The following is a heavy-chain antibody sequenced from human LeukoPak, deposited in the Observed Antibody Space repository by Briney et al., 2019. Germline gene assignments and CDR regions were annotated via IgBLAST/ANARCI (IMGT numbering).Heavy chain of an antibody. J-gene: IGHJ4*02. CDR2: ISGSGGST. CDR1: GFTFSSYA. D-gene: IGHD3-22*01. Sequence: GGSLRLSCAASGFTFSSYAMSWVRQAPGKGLEWVPAISGSGGSTYYADSVKGRFTISRDNSKKTLYLQMNSLRAEDTAVYYCAKSSHYYDSSGYYQYWGQGTLVTVSS. V-gene: IGHV3-23*01. CDR3: AKSSHYYDSSGYYQY.